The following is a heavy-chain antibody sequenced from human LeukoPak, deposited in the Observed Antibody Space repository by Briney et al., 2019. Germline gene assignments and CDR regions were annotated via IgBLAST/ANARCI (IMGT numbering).Heavy chain of an antibody. D-gene: IGHD6-13*01. J-gene: IGHJ3*02. Sequence: GGSLRLSCAASGFTFSSYSMNWVRQAPGKGLEWVSYIDSGSSYMYYPDSVKGRFTISRDNAKNSLYLQMNSLRAEDTAVYYCARDCLRGYSSSIDAFDIWGQGTMVTVSS. CDR3: ARDCLRGYSSSIDAFDI. CDR2: IDSGSSYM. V-gene: IGHV3-21*05. CDR1: GFTFSSYS.